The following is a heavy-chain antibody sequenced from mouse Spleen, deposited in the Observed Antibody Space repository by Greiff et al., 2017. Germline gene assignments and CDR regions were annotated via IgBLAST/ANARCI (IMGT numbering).Heavy chain of an antibody. Sequence: VQLQQSGAELVRPGASVTLSCKASGYTFTDYEMHWVKQTPVHGLEWIGAIDPETGGTAYNQKFKGKATLTADKSSSTAYMELRSLTSEDSAVYYCTREDYYGSSYVYWGQGTTLTVSS. D-gene: IGHD1-1*01. CDR1: GYTFTDYE. J-gene: IGHJ2*01. CDR2: IDPETGGT. V-gene: IGHV1-15*01. CDR3: TREDYYGSSYVY.